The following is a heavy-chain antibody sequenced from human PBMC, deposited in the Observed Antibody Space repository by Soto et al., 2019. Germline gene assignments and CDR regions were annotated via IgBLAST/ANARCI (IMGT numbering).Heavy chain of an antibody. Sequence: ASVKVSCKASGYTFTSYGISWVRQAPGQGLEWMGWISAYNGNTNYAQKLQGRVTMTTDTSTSTAYMELRSLRSDDTAVCYCARWGVDYGDSNWFDPWGQGTLVTVSS. CDR1: GYTFTSYG. CDR3: ARWGVDYGDSNWFDP. D-gene: IGHD4-17*01. V-gene: IGHV1-18*01. CDR2: ISAYNGNT. J-gene: IGHJ5*02.